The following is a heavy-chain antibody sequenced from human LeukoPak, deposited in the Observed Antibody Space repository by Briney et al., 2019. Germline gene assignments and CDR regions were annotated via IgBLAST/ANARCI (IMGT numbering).Heavy chain of an antibody. CDR1: GFTFSSYG. Sequence: SGGSLRLSCAASGFTFSSYGMHWVRQATGKGLKWVAFIRYDGSNKYYADSVKGRFTISRDNSKNTLYLQMNSLRAEDTAVYYCAKSRMVRGVTSIYYYYYYMDVWGKGTTVTISS. D-gene: IGHD3-10*01. CDR2: IRYDGSNK. CDR3: AKSRMVRGVTSIYYYYYYMDV. J-gene: IGHJ6*03. V-gene: IGHV3-30*02.